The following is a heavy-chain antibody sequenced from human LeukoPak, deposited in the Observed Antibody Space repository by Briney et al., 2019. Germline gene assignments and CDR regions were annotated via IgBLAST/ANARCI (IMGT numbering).Heavy chain of an antibody. Sequence: SETLSLTCAVFGGSFSGYYWSWIRQPPGKGLEWVGEINHSGSTNYNPSLKSRVTISLDTSKNQFSLKLSSVTAADTTVYYCATSYDSRGFLQYFHRWGQGSLVTVSS. CDR3: ATSYDSRGFLQYFHR. V-gene: IGHV4-34*01. D-gene: IGHD3-22*01. CDR1: GGSFSGYY. CDR2: INHSGST. J-gene: IGHJ1*01.